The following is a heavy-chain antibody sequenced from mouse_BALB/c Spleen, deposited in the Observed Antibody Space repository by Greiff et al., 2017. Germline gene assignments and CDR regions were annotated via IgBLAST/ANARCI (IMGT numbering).Heavy chain of an antibody. V-gene: IGHV5-12-2*01. Sequence: EVQVVESGGGLVQPGGSLKLSCAASGFTFSSYTMSWVRQTPEKRLEWVAYISNGGGSTYYPDTVKGRFTISRDNAKNTLYLQMSSLKSEDTAMYYCARTGTGGFAYWGQGTLVTVSA. J-gene: IGHJ3*01. D-gene: IGHD4-1*01. CDR1: GFTFSSYT. CDR2: ISNGGGST. CDR3: ARTGTGGFAY.